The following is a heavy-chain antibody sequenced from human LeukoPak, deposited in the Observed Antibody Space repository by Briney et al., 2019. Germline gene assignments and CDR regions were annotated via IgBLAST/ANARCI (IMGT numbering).Heavy chain of an antibody. CDR1: GFTFRSYG. CDR3: ANPGPYSNKDYYYGMDV. CDR2: ISYDGSNK. D-gene: IGHD4-11*01. J-gene: IGHJ6*02. Sequence: GGSLRLSCAASGFTFRSYGMHWVRQAPGKGLEWVAIISYDGSNKYYADSVKGRFTISRDNSKNTLYLQVNSLRAEDTAVYYCANPGPYSNKDYYYGMDVWGQGTTVTVSS. V-gene: IGHV3-30*18.